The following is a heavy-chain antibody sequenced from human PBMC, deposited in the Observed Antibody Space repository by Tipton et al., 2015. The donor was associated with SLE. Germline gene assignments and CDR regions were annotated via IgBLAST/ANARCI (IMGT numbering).Heavy chain of an antibody. J-gene: IGHJ4*02. Sequence: SLRLSCAASGFTFSSYSMNWVRQAPGKGLEWVSSISSSSSYIYYADSVRGRFTISRDNAKNSLYLQMDSLRAEDTAVHYCARGASGSYYHCFDYWGQGTLVTVSS. V-gene: IGHV3-21*01. D-gene: IGHD1-26*01. CDR2: ISSSSSYI. CDR3: ARGASGSYYHCFDY. CDR1: GFTFSSYS.